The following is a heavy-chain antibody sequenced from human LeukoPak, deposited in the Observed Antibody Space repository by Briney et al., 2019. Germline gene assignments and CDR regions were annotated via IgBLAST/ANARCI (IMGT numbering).Heavy chain of an antibody. V-gene: IGHV1-69*05. CDR1: GGTFSSYA. D-gene: IGHD3-3*02. CDR2: IIPIFGTA. CDR3: ARDRAVARPLAGY. J-gene: IGHJ4*02. Sequence: SVKVSCKASGGTFSSYAISWVRQAPGQGLEWMGRIIPIFGTANYAQKFQGRVTITTDESTSTAYMELSSLRSEDTAVYYCARDRAVARPLAGYWGQGTLVTVSS.